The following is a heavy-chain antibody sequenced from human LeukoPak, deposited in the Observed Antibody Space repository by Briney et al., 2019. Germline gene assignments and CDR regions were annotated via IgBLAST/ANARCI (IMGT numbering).Heavy chain of an antibody. CDR1: GFTFSSYG. Sequence: GGSLRLSCAASGFTFSSYGMHWVRQAPGKGLEWVAVISYDGSNKYYADSVKGRFTISRDNSKNTLYLQMNSLRAEGTAVYYCAKDGAVPFDCWGQGTLVTVSS. CDR3: AKDGAVPFDC. V-gene: IGHV3-30*18. D-gene: IGHD6-19*01. CDR2: ISYDGSNK. J-gene: IGHJ4*02.